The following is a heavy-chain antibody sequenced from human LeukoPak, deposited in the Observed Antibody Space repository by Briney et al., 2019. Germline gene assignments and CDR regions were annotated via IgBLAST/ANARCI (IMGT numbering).Heavy chain of an antibody. V-gene: IGHV3-23*01. Sequence: GGSLRLSCAASGFTFSSYAMSWVRQAPGKGLEWVSAISGSGGSTYYADSVKGRFTISRDNSKNTLYLQMNSLRAEDTAVYYCAKVFETTTVTAYYFDYWGQGTLVTVSS. CDR3: AKVFETTTVTAYYFDY. J-gene: IGHJ4*02. CDR2: ISGSGGST. D-gene: IGHD4-17*01. CDR1: GFTFSSYA.